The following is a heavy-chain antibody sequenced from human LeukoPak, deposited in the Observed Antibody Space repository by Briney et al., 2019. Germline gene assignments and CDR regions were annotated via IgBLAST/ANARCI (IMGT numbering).Heavy chain of an antibody. Sequence: GGSLRLSCAASGFIFSNYWMTWVRQAPGKGLEWVANIKQDGSEKNYVDSVKGRFTISRDNAKNSLYLQMNNLRAEDTALYYCATSYDSSGCDWGQGTLVTVSS. J-gene: IGHJ4*02. CDR2: IKQDGSEK. V-gene: IGHV3-7*01. CDR1: GFIFSNYW. CDR3: ATSYDSSGCD. D-gene: IGHD3-22*01.